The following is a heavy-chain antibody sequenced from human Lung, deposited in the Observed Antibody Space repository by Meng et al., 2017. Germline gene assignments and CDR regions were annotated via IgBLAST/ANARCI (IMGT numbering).Heavy chain of an antibody. CDR3: VRRIEYSSSSGY. Sequence: EVQLLKSGGGLIPPGESPGLSCVASGFTFSSYAMTWVRQAPGKGLEWVSSISGSGGSTYYADSVRGRFTISRDNSKNTVYLQMNSLRAEDTAIYYCVRRIEYSSSSGYWGQGTLVTVSS. D-gene: IGHD6-6*01. CDR1: GFTFSSYA. V-gene: IGHV3-23*01. CDR2: ISGSGGST. J-gene: IGHJ4*02.